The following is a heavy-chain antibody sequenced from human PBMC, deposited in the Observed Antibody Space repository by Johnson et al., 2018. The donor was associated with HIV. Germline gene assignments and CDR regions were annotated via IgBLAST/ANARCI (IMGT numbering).Heavy chain of an antibody. CDR1: GFTFSSYA. D-gene: IGHD1-26*01. CDR2: ISYDGSNK. V-gene: IGHV3-30*04. CDR3: ARGEGGTYLPDAFDI. J-gene: IGHJ3*02. Sequence: QVQLVESGGGVVQPGRSLRLSCAVSGFTFSSYAIHWVRQAPGQGLEWVAVISYDGSNKYYADSVKGRFTISRDNSKNTLYLQMNSLRAEDTAVYYCARGEGGTYLPDAFDIWGQGTMVTVSS.